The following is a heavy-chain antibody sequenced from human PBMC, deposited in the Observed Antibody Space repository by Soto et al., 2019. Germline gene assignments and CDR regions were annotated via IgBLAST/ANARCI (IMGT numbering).Heavy chain of an antibody. CDR2: IWYDGSNK. J-gene: IGHJ3*02. V-gene: IGHV3-33*01. D-gene: IGHD3-16*02. CDR3: ARELSYDYIWGSYRSRAFDI. Sequence: QVQLVESGGGVVQPGRSLRLSCAASGFTFSSYGMHWVRQAPGKGLEWVAVIWYDGSNKYYADSVKGRFTISRDNSKNTLYLQMNSLRAEDTAVYYCARELSYDYIWGSYRSRAFDIWAKGQWSPSLQ. CDR1: GFTFSSYG.